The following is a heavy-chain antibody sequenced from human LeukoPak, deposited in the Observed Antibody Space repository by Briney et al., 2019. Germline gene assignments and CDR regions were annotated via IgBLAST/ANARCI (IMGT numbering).Heavy chain of an antibody. D-gene: IGHD6-13*01. V-gene: IGHV3-23*01. CDR1: GFTFSSYV. CDR3: AKGYSTNWYLFDY. CDR2: ISGSGGST. Sequence: GGSLRLSCAASGFTFSSYVMTWVRQAPGKGLEWVSGISGSGGSTYYADSVKGRFTTSRDNSKNTLYLQMNGLSVEDTALYYCAKGYSTNWYLFDYWGQGSLVTVSS. J-gene: IGHJ4*02.